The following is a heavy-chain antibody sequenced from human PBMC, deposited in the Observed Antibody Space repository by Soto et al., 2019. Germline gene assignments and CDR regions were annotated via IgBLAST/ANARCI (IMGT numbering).Heavy chain of an antibody. CDR3: AKDYGDFWAPLAY. CDR2: ITGSGDKR. CDR1: GFTFSSYA. J-gene: IGHJ4*02. D-gene: IGHD4-17*01. V-gene: IGHV3-23*01. Sequence: EVHLLESGGGLVQPGGSLRLSCAASGFTFSSYAMSWVRQAPGKGLEWVSGITGSGDKRSSADSVKGRFTISRDNSKNTLYLQRNSLRVVDTAVFYCAKDYGDFWAPLAYWGQGTLVTVSS.